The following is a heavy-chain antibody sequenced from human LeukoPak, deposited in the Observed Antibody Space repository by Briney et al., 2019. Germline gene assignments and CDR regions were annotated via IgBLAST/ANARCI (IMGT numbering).Heavy chain of an antibody. CDR2: IIPIFGTA. CDR3: ASCSSSWYYYYMDV. CDR1: GYTFTSYD. V-gene: IGHV1-69*06. J-gene: IGHJ6*03. Sequence: ASVKVSCKASGYTFTSYDINWVRQAPGQGLEWMGGIIPIFGTANYAQKFQGRVTITADKSTSTAYMELSSLRSEDTAVYYCASCSSSWYYYYMDVWGKGTTVTVSS. D-gene: IGHD6-13*01.